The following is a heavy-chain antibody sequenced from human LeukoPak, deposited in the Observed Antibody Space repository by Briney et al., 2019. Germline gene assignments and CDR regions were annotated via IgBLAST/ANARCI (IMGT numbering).Heavy chain of an antibody. CDR1: GFTFYTLP. Sequence: PGGSLRLSCAASGFTFYTLPMTWVRQAPGEGLEWVSAISARGDSTYSADSVKGRFTISRDNSKDTLYLQMDSLRADYTAVYYCAKDRGYWGQGTLVTVSS. CDR3: AKDRGY. J-gene: IGHJ4*02. V-gene: IGHV3-23*01. CDR2: ISARGDST.